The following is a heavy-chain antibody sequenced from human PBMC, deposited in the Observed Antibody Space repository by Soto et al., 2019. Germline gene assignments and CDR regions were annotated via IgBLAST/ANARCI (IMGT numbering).Heavy chain of an antibody. CDR3: ARQWPQGYYGMDV. V-gene: IGHV1-2*02. CDR2: INPNSGGT. J-gene: IGHJ6*02. D-gene: IGHD6-19*01. Sequence: XSVKVACEASGYSFTGYYMHWVRQAPGQGLEWMGWINPNSGGTNYAQKFQGRVTMTRDTSISTAYMELSRLRSDDTAVYYCARQWPQGYYGMDVWRQGTTVTV. CDR1: GYSFTGYY.